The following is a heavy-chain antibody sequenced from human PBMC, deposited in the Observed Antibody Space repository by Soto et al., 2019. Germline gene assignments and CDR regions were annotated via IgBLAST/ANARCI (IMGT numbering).Heavy chain of an antibody. CDR1: GFTFSSYA. Sequence: GGSLRLSCAASGFTFSSYAMSWVRQVPGKGLEWVSAISGSGGSTYYADSVKGRFTISRDNSKNTLYLQMNSLRAEDTAVYYCAKAPYGVTFPFDYWGQGTLVTVSS. CDR3: AKAPYGVTFPFDY. CDR2: ISGSGGST. J-gene: IGHJ4*02. V-gene: IGHV3-23*01. D-gene: IGHD4-4*01.